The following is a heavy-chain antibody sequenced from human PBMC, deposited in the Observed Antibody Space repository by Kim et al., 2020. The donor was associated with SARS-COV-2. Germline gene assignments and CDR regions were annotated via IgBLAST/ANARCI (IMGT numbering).Heavy chain of an antibody. J-gene: IGHJ4*02. V-gene: IGHV3-23*01. CDR3: AKGRSNNLSFFDY. Sequence: PDSVKGRLAIARENSKKTLYLQMNSLRAEDTALYYCAKGRSNNLSFFDYWGKGTLVTV. D-gene: IGHD1-1*01.